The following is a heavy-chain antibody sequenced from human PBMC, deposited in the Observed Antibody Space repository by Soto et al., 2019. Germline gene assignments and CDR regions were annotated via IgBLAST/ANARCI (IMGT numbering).Heavy chain of an antibody. CDR2: IWYDGSNK. D-gene: IGHD5-18*01. Sequence: QVQLVESGGGVVQPGRSLRLSCAASGFTFSSYGMHWVRQAPGKGLEWVAVIWYDGSNKYYADSVKGRFTISRDNSKNTLYLQMNSLRAEDTAVYYCARDGDRTRGYSYGRYYYYGMDVWGQGTTVTVSS. CDR1: GFTFSSYG. J-gene: IGHJ6*02. CDR3: ARDGDRTRGYSYGRYYYYGMDV. V-gene: IGHV3-33*01.